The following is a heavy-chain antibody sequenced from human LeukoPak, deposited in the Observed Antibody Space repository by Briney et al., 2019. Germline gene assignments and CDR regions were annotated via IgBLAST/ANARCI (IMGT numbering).Heavy chain of an antibody. CDR1: GGSFSGYY. D-gene: IGHD2-2*01. V-gene: IGHV4-34*01. J-gene: IGHJ6*03. CDR3: ARGRYCSSTSCYRYYYYMDV. Sequence: SETLSLTCAVYGGSFSGYYWSWIRQPPGKGLEWIGELNHSGSTNHNPSLKSRVTISVDTSKNQFSLKLSSVTAADTAVYYCARGRYCSSTSCYRYYYYMDVWGKGTTVTVSS. CDR2: LNHSGST.